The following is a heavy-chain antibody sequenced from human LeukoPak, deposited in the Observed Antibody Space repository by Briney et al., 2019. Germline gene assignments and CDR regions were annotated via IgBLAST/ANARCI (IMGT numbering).Heavy chain of an antibody. D-gene: IGHD1-1*01. CDR3: ARHTRFNWFDP. CDR2: IYHSGST. Sequence: SQTLSLTCTVSGGSISSGGYYWSWIRQPPGKGLEWIGYIYHSGSTYHNPSLKSRVTISVDTSKNQFSLKLSSVTAADTAVYYCARHTRFNWFDPWGQGTLVTVSS. V-gene: IGHV4-30-2*03. CDR1: GGSISSGGYY. J-gene: IGHJ5*02.